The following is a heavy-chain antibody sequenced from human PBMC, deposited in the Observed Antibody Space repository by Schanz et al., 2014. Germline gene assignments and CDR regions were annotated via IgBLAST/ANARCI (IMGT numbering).Heavy chain of an antibody. Sequence: EVQLVESGGGFVQPGGSLRLSCAVSGFSVSTNYMSWVRQAPGKGLEWVSSIYINSGSTNYADSVKGRFIISRDSSKNTLFLQMNSLRAEDTAVYFCARDGGRDGYNLAFDVRGQGTLVTVSS. CDR1: GFSVSTNY. V-gene: IGHV3-53*01. CDR3: ARDGGRDGYNLAFDV. J-gene: IGHJ3*01. CDR2: IYINSGST. D-gene: IGHD5-12*01.